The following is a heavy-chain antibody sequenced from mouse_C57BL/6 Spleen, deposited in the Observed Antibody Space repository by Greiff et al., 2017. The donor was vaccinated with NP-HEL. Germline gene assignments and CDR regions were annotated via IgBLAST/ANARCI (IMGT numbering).Heavy chain of an antibody. CDR3: ARGDWAEYYFDY. V-gene: IGHV1-47*01. Sequence: VKLQESGAELVKPGASVKMSCKASGYTFTTYPIEWMKQNHGKSLEWIGNFHPYNDDTKYNEKFKGKATLTVEKSSSTVYLELSRLTSDDSAVYYCARGDWAEYYFDYWGQGTTLTVSS. J-gene: IGHJ2*01. CDR2: FHPYNDDT. D-gene: IGHD4-1*01. CDR1: GYTFTTYP.